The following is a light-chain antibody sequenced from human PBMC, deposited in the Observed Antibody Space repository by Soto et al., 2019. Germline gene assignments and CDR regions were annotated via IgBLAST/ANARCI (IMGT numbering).Light chain of an antibody. CDR3: QKYDSAPWT. V-gene: IGKV1-27*01. J-gene: IGKJ1*01. Sequence: DIQMTQSPSSLSASVGDRVTITCRASQGFSNYFAGYHQKPGKVPKVLISAASTLQSGVPSRFSGRGSGTDFTLTISSLQPEDVATYFCQKYDSAPWTFGQGTKVEIK. CDR1: QGFSNY. CDR2: AAS.